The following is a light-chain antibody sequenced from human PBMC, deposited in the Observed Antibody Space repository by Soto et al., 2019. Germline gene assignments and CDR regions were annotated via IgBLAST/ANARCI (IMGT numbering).Light chain of an antibody. Sequence: EIVFTQSPATLSLSPGERATLSCRASQSVSSSYLAWYQQKPGQAPRLLIYGASSRATGIPARFSGSGSGTDFTLTISSLEPEDFALYYCQQRNNWPPITFGQGTRLEIK. V-gene: IGKV3-11*01. J-gene: IGKJ5*01. CDR3: QQRNNWPPIT. CDR1: QSVSSSY. CDR2: GAS.